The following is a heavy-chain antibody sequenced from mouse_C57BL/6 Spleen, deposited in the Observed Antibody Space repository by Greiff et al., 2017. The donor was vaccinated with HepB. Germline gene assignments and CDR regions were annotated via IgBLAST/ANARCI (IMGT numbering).Heavy chain of an antibody. J-gene: IGHJ1*03. D-gene: IGHD2-4*01. V-gene: IGHV1-22*01. CDR1: GYTFTDYN. Sequence: VQLQQSGPELVKPGASVKMSCKASGYTFTDYNMHWVKQSHGKSLEWIGYINPNNGGTSYNQKFKGKATLTVNKSSSTAYMALRSLTSEDSAVYYCARSPYDYDVGWYFDVWGTGTTVTVSS. CDR2: INPNNGGT. CDR3: ARSPYDYDVGWYFDV.